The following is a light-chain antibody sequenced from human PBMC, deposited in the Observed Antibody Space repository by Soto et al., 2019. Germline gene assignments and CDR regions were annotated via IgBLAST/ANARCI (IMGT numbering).Light chain of an antibody. V-gene: IGKV3-11*01. J-gene: IGKJ4*01. CDR3: QQRSNWPLT. CDR1: QSVSTF. Sequence: EIVLTHSPATLSLSPGEIAILSCRASQSVSTFLAWFQQKPGQPPRLLIYNASNRTTGIPARFSGSGSGTDFTLTISSLEPEDFAVYYCQQRSNWPLTFGGGTKVDIK. CDR2: NAS.